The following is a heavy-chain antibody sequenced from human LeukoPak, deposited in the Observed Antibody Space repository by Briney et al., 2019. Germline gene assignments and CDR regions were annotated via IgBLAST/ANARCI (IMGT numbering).Heavy chain of an antibody. CDR2: ISSGGTT. CDR3: VKDQTPNYFDSTGASY. Sequence: PGGSLRLSCAASGFVFSNYAMSWVRQAPGKGLEWVSAISSGGTTIYAASLKGRITISPDNSSNTTFLQVSSSKIEDTGIYYCVKDQTPNYFDSTGASYWGQGALVAVSS. J-gene: IGHJ4*02. CDR1: GFVFSNYA. V-gene: IGHV3-23*01. D-gene: IGHD3-22*01.